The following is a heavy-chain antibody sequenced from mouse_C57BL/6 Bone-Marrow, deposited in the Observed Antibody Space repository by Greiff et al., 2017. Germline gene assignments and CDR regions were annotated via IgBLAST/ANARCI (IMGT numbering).Heavy chain of an antibody. Sequence: VQLVESGAELVRPGTSVKMSCKASGYTFTNYWIGWAKQRPGHGLEWIGDIYPGGGYTNYNEKFKGKATLTADKSSSTAYMQFSSLTSEDAAIYYCARRDYGNYDWYFDVWGTGTTVTVSS. V-gene: IGHV1-63*01. CDR1: GYTFTNYW. CDR3: ARRDYGNYDWYFDV. J-gene: IGHJ1*03. D-gene: IGHD2-1*01. CDR2: IYPGGGYT.